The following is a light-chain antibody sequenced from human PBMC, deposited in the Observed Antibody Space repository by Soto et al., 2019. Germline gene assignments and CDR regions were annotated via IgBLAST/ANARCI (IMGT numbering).Light chain of an antibody. CDR2: GAS. J-gene: IGKJ3*01. CDR3: QQYDTSFT. Sequence: EIVLTQSPGTLSLSPGERATLSCRASQSVSSSYLAWYQQKPGQAPRLLIYGASSRATGIPDRFSGRGSGTDFTLTISRLEPEDFAVYYCQQYDTSFTFGPGTKVDIK. V-gene: IGKV3-20*01. CDR1: QSVSSSY.